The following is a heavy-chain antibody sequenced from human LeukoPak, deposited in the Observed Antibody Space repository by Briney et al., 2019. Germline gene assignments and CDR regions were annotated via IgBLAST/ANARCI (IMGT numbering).Heavy chain of an antibody. CDR3: ARFGYCSSTSCSRFYYYYGMDV. D-gene: IGHD2-2*01. CDR1: GGSFSGYY. V-gene: IGHV4-34*01. J-gene: IGHJ6*02. Sequence: TSETLSLTCAVYGGSFSGYYWSWIRQPPGKGLEWIGEINHSGSTNYNPSLKSRVTISVDTSKNQFSLKLSSVTAADTAVYYCARFGYCSSTSCSRFYYYYGMDVWGQGTTVTVSS. CDR2: INHSGST.